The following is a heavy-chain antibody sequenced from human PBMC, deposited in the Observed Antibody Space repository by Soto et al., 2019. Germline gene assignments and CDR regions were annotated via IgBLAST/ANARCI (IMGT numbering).Heavy chain of an antibody. Sequence: PSETLSLTCTVSGGSISSYYWSWIRQPPGKGLEWIGYIYYSGSTNYNPSLKSRVTISVDTSKNQFSLKLSSVAAADTAVYYCARHHSRGPYDILTEPFGPWGQGTLVTVSS. CDR1: GGSISSYY. J-gene: IGHJ5*02. V-gene: IGHV4-59*08. CDR3: ARHHSRGPYDILTEPFGP. CDR2: IYYSGST. D-gene: IGHD3-9*01.